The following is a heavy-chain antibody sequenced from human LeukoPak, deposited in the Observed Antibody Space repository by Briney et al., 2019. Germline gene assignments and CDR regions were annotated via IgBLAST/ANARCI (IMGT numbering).Heavy chain of an antibody. Sequence: SETLSLTCTVSGGSISSRSYYWGWIRQPPGKGLEWIGSIYYSGSTYYNPSLKSRVPISVGTSKNQFSLKQSSVTAADPAVYYCARHSRFGVVVITHFDYWGQGTLVTVSS. CDR3: ARHSRFGVVVITHFDY. J-gene: IGHJ4*02. D-gene: IGHD3-22*01. CDR2: IYYSGST. CDR1: GGSISSRSYY. V-gene: IGHV4-39*01.